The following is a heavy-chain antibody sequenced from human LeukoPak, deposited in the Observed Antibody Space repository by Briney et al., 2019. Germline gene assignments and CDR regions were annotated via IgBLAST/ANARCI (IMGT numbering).Heavy chain of an antibody. CDR3: AKDYSSSYGMDV. D-gene: IGHD6-13*01. Sequence: GGSLRLSCTASGFTFSSYGMHWVRQAPGKGLEWVAVISYDGSNKYYADSVKGRFTISRDNSKNTLYLQMNSLRAEDTAVYYCAKDYSSSYGMDVWGQGTTVTVSS. CDR2: ISYDGSNK. V-gene: IGHV3-30*18. CDR1: GFTFSSYG. J-gene: IGHJ6*02.